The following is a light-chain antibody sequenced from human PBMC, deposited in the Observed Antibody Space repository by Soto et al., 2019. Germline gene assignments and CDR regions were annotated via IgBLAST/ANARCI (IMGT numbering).Light chain of an antibody. J-gene: IGKJ1*01. CDR2: AAS. CDR1: QDIRND. V-gene: IGKV1-17*01. Sequence: DIQMTQSPSSLSASVGDRFTITFRPSQDIRNDLGWFQLKPGKAPKRLIYAASRLQSGVPSRFSGSGSETEFTLTISSLQPEDFATYFCLQHNIYPWTFGQGTKVDIK. CDR3: LQHNIYPWT.